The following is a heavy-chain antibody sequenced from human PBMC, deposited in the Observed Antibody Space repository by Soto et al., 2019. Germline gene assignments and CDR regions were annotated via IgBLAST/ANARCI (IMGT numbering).Heavy chain of an antibody. CDR3: AKDGVYNGSNFRSSNFDC. Sequence: PWGSLRLSCAACGFPFNNYAMSWVRQAPGKGLEWVSGVSGSGGGTYYADSVKGRFTISRDNSKHTLYLEMNSLKAEDTAVYYCAKDGVYNGSNFRSSNFDCWGQGTLVTVSS. V-gene: IGHV3-23*01. J-gene: IGHJ4*02. CDR2: VSGSGGGT. D-gene: IGHD1-26*01. CDR1: GFPFNNYA.